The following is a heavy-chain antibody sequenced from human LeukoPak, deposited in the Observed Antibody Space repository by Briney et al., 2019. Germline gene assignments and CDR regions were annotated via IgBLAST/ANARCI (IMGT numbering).Heavy chain of an antibody. Sequence: PSETLSLTCTISGGSISGFYWNWIRQPPGKGLEWIGEINHSGSTNYNPSLKSRVTISVDTSKNQFSLRLNSVTAADTAVYYCARFSQYYDSPTHYLDYWGQGILVTVSS. CDR1: GGSISGFY. D-gene: IGHD2/OR15-2a*01. V-gene: IGHV4-34*01. CDR2: INHSGST. J-gene: IGHJ4*02. CDR3: ARFSQYYDSPTHYLDY.